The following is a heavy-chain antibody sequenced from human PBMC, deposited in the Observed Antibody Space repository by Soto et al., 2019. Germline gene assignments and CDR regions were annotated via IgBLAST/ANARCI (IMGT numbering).Heavy chain of an antibody. CDR1: GYIFTNHY. CDR3: ARADYYDSSGFYYDC. CDR2: INPSGGST. J-gene: IGHJ4*02. V-gene: IGHV1-46*01. Sequence: QVQLVQSGAEVKKPGASVKVSCKASGYIFTNHYIHWVRQAPGQGLEWMGIINPSGGSTNYFQKFQGRITMTRDTSTITVYMELSSLRSEDTAVYFCARADYYDSSGFYYDCWGQGTLVTVSS. D-gene: IGHD3-22*01.